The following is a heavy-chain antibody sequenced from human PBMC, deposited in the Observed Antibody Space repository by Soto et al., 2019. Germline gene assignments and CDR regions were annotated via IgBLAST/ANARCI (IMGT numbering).Heavy chain of an antibody. CDR2: IWYDGSNK. V-gene: IGHV3-33*01. CDR3: ARSIPRREDYYFDY. CDR1: GFTFSSYG. J-gene: IGHJ4*02. D-gene: IGHD6-6*01. Sequence: QVQLVESGGGVVQPGRSLRLSCAASGFTFSSYGMHWVRQAPGKGLEWVAVIWYDGSNKYYADSVKGRFTIPRDNSKNTLYLQMNSLRAEDTAVYYCARSIPRREDYYFDYWGQGTLVTVSS.